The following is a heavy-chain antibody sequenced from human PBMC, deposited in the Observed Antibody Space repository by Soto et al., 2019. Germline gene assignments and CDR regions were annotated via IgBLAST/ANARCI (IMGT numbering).Heavy chain of an antibody. D-gene: IGHD5-18*01. CDR1: GFTFSSYW. CDR3: ARMTAMVTYYYYYYMDV. V-gene: IGHV3-7*01. Sequence: GGSLRLSCAASGFTFSSYWMSWVRQAPGKGLEWVANIKQDGSEKYYVGSVKGRFTISRDNAKNSLYLQMNSLRAEDTAVYYCARMTAMVTYYYYYYMDVWGKGTTVTVSS. J-gene: IGHJ6*03. CDR2: IKQDGSEK.